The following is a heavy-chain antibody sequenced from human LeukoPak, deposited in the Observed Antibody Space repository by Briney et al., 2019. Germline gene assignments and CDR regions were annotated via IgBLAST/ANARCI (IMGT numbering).Heavy chain of an antibody. V-gene: IGHV3-30*18. Sequence: GGSLRLSCAASGFTFSSYGMHWVRQAPGKGLEWVAVISYDGSNKYYADSVKGRFTISRDNSKNTLYLQMNSLRAEDTAVYYCAKDYDSSGYLHYYYGMDVWGQGTTVTVSS. CDR3: AKDYDSSGYLHYYYGMDV. CDR2: ISYDGSNK. J-gene: IGHJ6*02. D-gene: IGHD3-22*01. CDR1: GFTFSSYG.